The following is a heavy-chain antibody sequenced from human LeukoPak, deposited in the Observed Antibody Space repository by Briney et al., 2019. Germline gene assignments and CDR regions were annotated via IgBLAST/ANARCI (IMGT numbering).Heavy chain of an antibody. D-gene: IGHD2-15*01. CDR2: ISSSSSYI. Sequence: GGSLRLSCAASGFTFSSYSMNWVRQAPGKGLEWVSSISSSSSYIYYADSVKGRFIISRDNAKNSLYLQMNSLRAEDTAVYYCARDAGYCSGGSCLTFDYWGQGTLVTVSS. CDR3: ARDAGYCSGGSCLTFDY. J-gene: IGHJ4*02. V-gene: IGHV3-21*01. CDR1: GFTFSSYS.